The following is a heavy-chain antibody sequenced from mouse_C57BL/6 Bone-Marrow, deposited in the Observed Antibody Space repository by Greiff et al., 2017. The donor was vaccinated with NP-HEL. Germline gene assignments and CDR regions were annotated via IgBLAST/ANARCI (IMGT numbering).Heavy chain of an antibody. CDR1: GFSFNTYA. CDR3: VRHNLTGTGFAY. Sequence: EVKLMESGGGLVQPKGSLKLSCAASGFSFNTYAMNWVRQAPGKGLEWVARIRSKSNNYATYYADSVKDRFTISRDDSESMLYLQMNNLKTEDTAMYYCVRHNLTGTGFAYWGQGTLVTVSA. D-gene: IGHD4-1*01. V-gene: IGHV10-1*01. CDR2: IRSKSNNYAT. J-gene: IGHJ3*01.